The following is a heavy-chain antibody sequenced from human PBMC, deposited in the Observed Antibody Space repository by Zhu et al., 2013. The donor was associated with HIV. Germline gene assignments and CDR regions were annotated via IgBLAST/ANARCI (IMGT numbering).Heavy chain of an antibody. Sequence: EVQLVESGGGLVQPGGSLRLSCAASGFTFSSYEMNWVRQAPGKGLEWVSYISSSGSTIYYADSVKGRFTISRDNAKNSLYLQMNSLRAEDTAVYYCARAGSDGAVVPAAHFDYWGQGTLVTVSS. D-gene: IGHD2-2*01. J-gene: IGHJ4*02. V-gene: IGHV3-48*03. CDR1: GFTFSSYE. CDR2: ISSSGSTI. CDR3: ARAGSDGAVVPAAHFDY.